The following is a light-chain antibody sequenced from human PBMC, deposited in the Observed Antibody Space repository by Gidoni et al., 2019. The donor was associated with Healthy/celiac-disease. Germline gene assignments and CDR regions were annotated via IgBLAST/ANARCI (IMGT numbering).Light chain of an antibody. Sequence: DIVLTQSPATLSLSQRERATLSCRASQSVSSYLAWYQQKPGQAPRLLIYDASNRATGIPARFSVSGSGTDFTLTISSLEPEDFAVYYCQQRSNWPLQVTFGGGTKVEIK. V-gene: IGKV3-11*01. CDR1: QSVSSY. J-gene: IGKJ4*01. CDR3: QQRSNWPLQVT. CDR2: DAS.